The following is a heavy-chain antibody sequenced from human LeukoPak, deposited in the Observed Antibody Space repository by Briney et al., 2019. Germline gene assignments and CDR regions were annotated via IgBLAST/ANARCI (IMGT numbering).Heavy chain of an antibody. Sequence: ASVKVSCKASGGTFSSYGISWVRQAPGQGLEWMGGIIPIFGTANYAQKFQGRVTITADESTSTAYMELSSLRSEDTAVYYCARRMVATSYFYGMDVWGQGTTVTVSS. V-gene: IGHV1-69*01. CDR3: ARRMVATSYFYGMDV. J-gene: IGHJ6*02. D-gene: IGHD5-12*01. CDR1: GGTFSSYG. CDR2: IIPIFGTA.